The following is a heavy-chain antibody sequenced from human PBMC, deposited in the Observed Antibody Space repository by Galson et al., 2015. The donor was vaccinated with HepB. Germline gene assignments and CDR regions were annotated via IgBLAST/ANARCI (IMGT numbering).Heavy chain of an antibody. Sequence: SLRLSCAASGFTFSSYSMNWVRQAPGKGLEWVSSISSSSSYIYYADSVKGRFTISRDNAKNSLYLQMNSLRAEDTAVYYCARDDTMMWGGGAFDIWGQGTMVTVSS. CDR2: ISSSSSYI. CDR1: GFTFSSYS. J-gene: IGHJ3*02. D-gene: IGHD3-22*01. V-gene: IGHV3-21*01. CDR3: ARDDTMMWGGGAFDI.